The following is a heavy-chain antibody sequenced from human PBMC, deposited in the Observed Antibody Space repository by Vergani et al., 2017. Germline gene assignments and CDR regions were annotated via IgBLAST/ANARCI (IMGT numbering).Heavy chain of an antibody. J-gene: IGHJ6*03. CDR1: GYSFSRNW. CDR3: ARHPPNGRYYYYYMDV. V-gene: IGHV5-51*01. Sequence: EVQLEQSGAAVKKPGESLEISCKGSGYSFSRNWIAWVRERPGQGLEWMGMIYPGDSDTRYSPSFQGQVTISADKSISTAYLQWSSLKASDTAMYYCARHPPNGRYYYYYMDVWGKGP. D-gene: IGHD2-8*01. CDR2: IYPGDSDT.